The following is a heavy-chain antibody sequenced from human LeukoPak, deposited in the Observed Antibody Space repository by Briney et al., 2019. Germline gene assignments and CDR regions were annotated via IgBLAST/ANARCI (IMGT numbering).Heavy chain of an antibody. V-gene: IGHV3-53*01. CDR2: IFNGDNT. CDR1: GFTVSGYY. Sequence: PGGSLRLSCAASGFTVSGYYMTWVRQAPGKGLEWVSLIFNGDNTYYADSVKGRFTISRDNSGNTLYLQINSLRAVDTAVYYCARVTGSYSFDYWGQGTLVTVSS. D-gene: IGHD1-26*01. J-gene: IGHJ4*02. CDR3: ARVTGSYSFDY.